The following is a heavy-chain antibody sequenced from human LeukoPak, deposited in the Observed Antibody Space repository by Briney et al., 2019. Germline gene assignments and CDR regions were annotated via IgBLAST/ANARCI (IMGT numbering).Heavy chain of an antibody. J-gene: IGHJ5*02. CDR2: VNGDSAII. D-gene: IGHD2-15*01. CDR1: GITFSGYS. V-gene: IGHV3-48*02. Sequence: GGSLRLSCVVSGITFSGYSMNWVRQAPGKGLEWVAYVNGDSAIIHYTDSVKGRFTISRDNAKNSLYLQMNSLRDEDTAIYYCAKAPRGVDNWFDPWGQGTLVTVSS. CDR3: AKAPRGVDNWFDP.